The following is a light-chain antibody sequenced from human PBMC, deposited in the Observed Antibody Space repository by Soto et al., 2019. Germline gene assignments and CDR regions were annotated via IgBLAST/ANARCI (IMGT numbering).Light chain of an antibody. CDR1: QSVSSNF. Sequence: EIVLTQSPGTLSLSPGERATLSCRASQSVSSNFFAWYQEKPGQAPRLLIYGASSRATGIPDRFSGSWSGTDFSPTISRLVPEDFAVYYCRQYGYSLGFAFGGGTKVEIK. CDR3: RQYGYSLGFA. CDR2: GAS. J-gene: IGKJ4*01. V-gene: IGKV3-20*01.